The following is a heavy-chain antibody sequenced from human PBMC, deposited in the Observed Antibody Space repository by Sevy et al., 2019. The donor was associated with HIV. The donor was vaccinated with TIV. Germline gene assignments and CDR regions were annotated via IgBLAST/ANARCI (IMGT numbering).Heavy chain of an antibody. CDR3: ARDAALSNYYDSSGYPNAFDI. CDR2: ISSSSSYI. CDR1: GFTFSSYS. D-gene: IGHD3-22*01. J-gene: IGHJ3*02. Sequence: GGSLRLSCAASGFTFSSYSMNWVRQAPGKGLEWVSSISSSSSYIYYEHSWKGRFTISRDNAKNSLYLQMNSLRAEETAVYYCARDAALSNYYDSSGYPNAFDIWGQGTMVTVSS. V-gene: IGHV3-21*01.